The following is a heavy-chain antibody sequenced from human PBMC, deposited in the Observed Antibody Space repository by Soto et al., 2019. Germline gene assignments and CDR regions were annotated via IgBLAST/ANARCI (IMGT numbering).Heavy chain of an antibody. CDR3: ARPQNYGGKSCGPHGMDV. J-gene: IGHJ6*02. V-gene: IGHV4-31*03. CDR2: IYYSGST. Sequence: SETLSLTRPVSGGPLSSGGYYRSWPRQHPGKGLEWIGDIYYSGSTYYNPSLKSRVTISVDTSKNQFSLKLSSVTAADTAVYYCARPQNYGGKSCGPHGMDVWGQGYTDT. D-gene: IGHD4-17*01. CDR1: GGPLSSGGYY.